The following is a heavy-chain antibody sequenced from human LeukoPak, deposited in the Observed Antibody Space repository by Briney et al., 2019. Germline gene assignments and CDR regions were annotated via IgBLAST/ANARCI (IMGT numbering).Heavy chain of an antibody. J-gene: IGHJ5*02. D-gene: IGHD3-10*01. Sequence: SETLSLTCTVSGGFISSYYWSWIRQPPGKGLEWIGYIYYSGSTNYNPSLKSRVSISVDTSKKQFALSLSSVTAADTAVYYCVRQRLWSDLWDQGTLVIVSS. CDR2: IYYSGST. CDR3: VRQRLWSDL. CDR1: GGFISSYY. V-gene: IGHV4-59*08.